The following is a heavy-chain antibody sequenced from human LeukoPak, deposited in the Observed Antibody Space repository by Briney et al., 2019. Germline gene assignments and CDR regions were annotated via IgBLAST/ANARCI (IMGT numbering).Heavy chain of an antibody. V-gene: IGHV3-7*03. Sequence: GGSLRLSCAASGFTFSSYWMSWVREAPGKGVGRGGYINVYGSEKFYVDSVKGRFSISRDNAKNSLYLQMNSLRAEDTAVYYCARDYRSVRGVATDYWGQGTLVTVSS. CDR3: ARDYRSVRGVATDY. CDR1: GFTFSSYW. CDR2: INVYGSEK. D-gene: IGHD3-10*01. J-gene: IGHJ4*02.